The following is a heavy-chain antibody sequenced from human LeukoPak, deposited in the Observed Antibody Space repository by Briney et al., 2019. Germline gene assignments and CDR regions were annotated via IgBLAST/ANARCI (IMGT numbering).Heavy chain of an antibody. J-gene: IGHJ4*02. CDR3: AREGLLGIGDY. CDR1: GGSISSGDYY. D-gene: IGHD7-27*01. Sequence: PSETLSLTCTVSGGSISSGDYYWSWIRQPPGKGLEWIGYIYYSGSTYYNPSLKSRVTISVDTSKNQFSLKLSSVTAAGTAVYYCAREGLLGIGDYWGQGALVTVSS. CDR2: IYYSGST. V-gene: IGHV4-30-4*01.